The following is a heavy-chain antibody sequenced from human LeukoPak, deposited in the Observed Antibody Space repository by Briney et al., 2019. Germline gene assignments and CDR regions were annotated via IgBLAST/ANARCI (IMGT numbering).Heavy chain of an antibody. V-gene: IGHV3-30*03. CDR2: ISYDGSNK. CDR3: ARDSSGWYNRSGLDY. Sequence: PGRSLRLSCAASGFTFSSYGMHWVRQAPGKGLEWVAVISYDGSNKYYADSVKGRFTISRDNSKNTLYLQMNSLRAEDTAVYYCARDSSGWYNRSGLDYWGQGTLVTVSS. D-gene: IGHD6-19*01. CDR1: GFTFSSYG. J-gene: IGHJ4*02.